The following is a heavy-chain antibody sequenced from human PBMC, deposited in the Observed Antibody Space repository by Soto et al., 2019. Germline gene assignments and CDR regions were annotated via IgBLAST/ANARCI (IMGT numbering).Heavy chain of an antibody. CDR2: IYYSGST. J-gene: IGHJ4*02. V-gene: IGHV4-31*03. Sequence: PSETLSLTCTVSGGSISSGGYYWSWIRQHPGKGLEWIGYIYYSGSTYYNPSLKSRVTISVDTSKNQFSLKLSSVTAADTAVYYCARERSQRGQVWWDQGTLVTVSS. CDR1: GGSISSGGYY. D-gene: IGHD2-21*01. CDR3: ARERSQRGQVW.